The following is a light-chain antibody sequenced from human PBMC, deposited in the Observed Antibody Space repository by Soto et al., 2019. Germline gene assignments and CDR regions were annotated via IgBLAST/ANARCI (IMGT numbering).Light chain of an antibody. CDR1: SSDVGGYNY. V-gene: IGLV2-11*02. CDR3: CSYAGSNTWV. Sequence: QSVLTQPRSVSGSPGQSVTISCNGASSDVGGYNYVSWHQQHPGKAPTLIIFAVTQRPSGVPDRFSGSKSGNTASLTISGLQADDEADYYCCSYAGSNTWVFGGGTQLTVL. CDR2: AVT. J-gene: IGLJ7*01.